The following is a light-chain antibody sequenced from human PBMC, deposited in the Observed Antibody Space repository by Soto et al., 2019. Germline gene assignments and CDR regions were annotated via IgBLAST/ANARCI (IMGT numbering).Light chain of an antibody. V-gene: IGKV1-33*01. CDR3: QNYNSMVS. J-gene: IGKJ4*01. Sequence: DIQMTQSPSSLSASVGDRVTIACQSSHDVSRNLNWFQQKPGEAPKLLIYDASNLERRVPSRFSASGSGTDLTFTISSLQTDDVAEYNCQNYNSMVSFGGGTEIELK. CDR2: DAS. CDR1: HDVSRN.